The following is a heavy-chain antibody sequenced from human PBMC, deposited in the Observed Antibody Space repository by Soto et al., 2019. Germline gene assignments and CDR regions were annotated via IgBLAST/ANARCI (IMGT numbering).Heavy chain of an antibody. D-gene: IGHD2-2*01. Sequence: SVKVSCKTSGGTFNSYLIDWVRQAPGQGLEWMGGIILAFGTAKYAQKFQGRVTITADKSTTTAYMELRTLTSEDTAVYYCARGLDQPPVGLYFDTWGQGTLVTVSS. CDR3: ARGLDQPPVGLYFDT. V-gene: IGHV1-69*06. J-gene: IGHJ4*02. CDR2: IILAFGTA. CDR1: GGTFNSYL.